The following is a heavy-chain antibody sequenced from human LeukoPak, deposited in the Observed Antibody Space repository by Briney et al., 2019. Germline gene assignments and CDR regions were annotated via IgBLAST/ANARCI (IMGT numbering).Heavy chain of an antibody. CDR1: GYSFAIYW. V-gene: IGHV5-51*01. J-gene: IGHJ6*03. Sequence: GESLKISCEGSGYSFAIYWIGWVRQMPGKGLEWMGIIYPGDSDTRYSPSFQGQVTISADKSISTAYLQWSSLKASDTAMYYCARHYCSSTSCRNYYYYYMDVWGKGTTVTDSS. CDR2: IYPGDSDT. CDR3: ARHYCSSTSCRNYYYYYMDV. D-gene: IGHD2-2*01.